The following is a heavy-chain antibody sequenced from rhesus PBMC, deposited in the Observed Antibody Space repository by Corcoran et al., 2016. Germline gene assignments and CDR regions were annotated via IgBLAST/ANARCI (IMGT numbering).Heavy chain of an antibody. D-gene: IGHD6-13*01. Sequence: QVQLQESGPAVVKPSETLSLTCAVSGGSISSSNWWSWIRQSPGKGLEWIVGIYGSGGSTEYNHSLTSRVTISIDTSKKQFSLKLSAVTAADTAVYYCARIASSWSNFDYWGQGVLVTVSS. J-gene: IGHJ4*01. CDR3: ARIASSWSNFDY. CDR2: IYGSGGST. CDR1: GGSISSSNW. V-gene: IGHV4-93*02.